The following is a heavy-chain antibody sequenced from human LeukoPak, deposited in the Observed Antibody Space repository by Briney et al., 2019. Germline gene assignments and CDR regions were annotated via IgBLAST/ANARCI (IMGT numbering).Heavy chain of an antibody. CDR2: ISGSGGST. V-gene: IGHV3-23*01. Sequence: GGSLRLSCAASGFTFSSYAMSWVRQAPGKGLEWVSAISGSGGSTYYADSVKGRFTISRDNSKNTLYLQMNRLRAEDTAVYYCAKDSLYGDYVSFDYWGQGTLVTVSS. CDR1: GFTFSSYA. D-gene: IGHD4-17*01. J-gene: IGHJ4*02. CDR3: AKDSLYGDYVSFDY.